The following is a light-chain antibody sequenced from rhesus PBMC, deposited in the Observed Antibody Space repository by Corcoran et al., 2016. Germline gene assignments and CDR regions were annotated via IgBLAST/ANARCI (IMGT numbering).Light chain of an antibody. CDR3: QQYFSSPLT. V-gene: IGKV4-1*01. Sequence: DIVMTQSPDSLAVSLGERVTINCKSSQSLFYHSNNKNYLAWYQQKPGQSPKLLIYWASTRESGVPNRFSGSGSGTDFTLTISGLQDEDVAVYYCQQYFSSPLTFGPGTQLDIK. CDR2: WAS. J-gene: IGKJ3*01. CDR1: QSLFYHSNNKNY.